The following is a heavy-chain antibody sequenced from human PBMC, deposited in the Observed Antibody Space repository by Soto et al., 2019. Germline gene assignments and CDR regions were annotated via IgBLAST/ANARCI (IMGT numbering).Heavy chain of an antibody. Sequence: PGGSLRLSCAASGFTFRTYGMNWVRQAPGKGLEWVAVIWYNGNNKYYADSVKGRFIISRDNSKNTLYLEMDNLRGEDTAVYYCARDPSGTYRYGMDLWGQGTTVTVSS. CDR1: GFTFRTYG. J-gene: IGHJ6*02. V-gene: IGHV3-33*01. D-gene: IGHD3-16*02. CDR3: ARDPSGTYRYGMDL. CDR2: IWYNGNNK.